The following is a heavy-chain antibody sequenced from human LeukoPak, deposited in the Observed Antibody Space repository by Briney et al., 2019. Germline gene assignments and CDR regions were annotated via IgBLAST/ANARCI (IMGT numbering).Heavy chain of an antibody. CDR3: AINQAGYCGGGSCYRHEFYYMDV. Sequence: GASVKVSCKASGGTFSSYAISWVRQVPGQGLEWMGGIIPIFGTANYAQKFQGRVTITADKSTSTAYMELSSLRSEDTAMYYCAINQAGYCGGGSCYRHEFYYMDVWGKGTSVTVSS. J-gene: IGHJ6*03. CDR1: GGTFSSYA. V-gene: IGHV1-69*06. D-gene: IGHD2-15*01. CDR2: IIPIFGTA.